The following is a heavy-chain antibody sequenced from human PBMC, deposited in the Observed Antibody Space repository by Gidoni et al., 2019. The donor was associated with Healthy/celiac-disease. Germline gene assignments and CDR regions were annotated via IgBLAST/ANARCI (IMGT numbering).Heavy chain of an antibody. D-gene: IGHD3-22*01. CDR2: IWYDGRNK. CDR3: ARDRDDDYYDSSGNYNWFDP. Sequence: QGQLVESGGGVVQPGRSLRLSCAASGFTFSRYGMPWVRQAPGKGLGWLAVIWYDGRNKYYADSVKGLFTISRDNSKNPLYLQMNSLRAEDTAVYYCARDRDDDYYDSSGNYNWFDPWGQGTLVTVSS. V-gene: IGHV3-33*01. J-gene: IGHJ5*02. CDR1: GFTFSRYG.